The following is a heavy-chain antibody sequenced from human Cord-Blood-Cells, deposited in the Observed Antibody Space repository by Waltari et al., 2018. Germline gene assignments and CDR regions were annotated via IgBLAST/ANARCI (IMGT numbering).Heavy chain of an antibody. CDR3: ARTKYSSSWYWFDP. CDR2: IYTSGST. Sequence: QVQLQESGPGLVKPSQTLSLTCTVSGGSISSGSYYWRWIRRPAGKGLEWIGYIYTSGSTNYNPSLKSRVTISVDTSKNQFSLKLSSVTAADTAVYYCARTKYSSSWYWFDPWGQGTLVTVSS. CDR1: GGSISSGSYY. D-gene: IGHD6-13*01. J-gene: IGHJ5*02. V-gene: IGHV4-61*09.